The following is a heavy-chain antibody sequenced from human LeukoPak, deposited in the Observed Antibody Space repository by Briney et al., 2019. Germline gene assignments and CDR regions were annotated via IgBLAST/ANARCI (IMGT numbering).Heavy chain of an antibody. Sequence: PSETLSLTCAVYGGSFSGYYWSWIRQPPGKGLEWIGGINHSGSTNYNPSLKSRVTISVDTSKNQFSLKLSSVTAADTAVYYCAKRKAYYDYVWGSYRYMDPFDYWGQGTPVTVSS. J-gene: IGHJ4*02. V-gene: IGHV4-34*01. D-gene: IGHD3-16*02. CDR1: GGSFSGYY. CDR3: AKRKAYYDYVWGSYRYMDPFDY. CDR2: INHSGST.